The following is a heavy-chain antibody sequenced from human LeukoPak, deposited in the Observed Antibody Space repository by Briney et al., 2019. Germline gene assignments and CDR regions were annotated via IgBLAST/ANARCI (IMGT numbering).Heavy chain of an antibody. J-gene: IGHJ4*02. D-gene: IGHD4-11*01. CDR3: ARVESLYDYSNRLFDY. V-gene: IGHV1-69*06. CDR1: GDTFSNYA. CDR2: IIPIFDTP. Sequence: ASVKVSCKASGDTFSNYAISWLRQAPGQGLEWMGGIIPIFDTPNYAQKFQGRVTITAEKSTSTAYMELSSLRSEDTAVYYSARVESLYDYSNRLFDYWGQGTLVTVSS.